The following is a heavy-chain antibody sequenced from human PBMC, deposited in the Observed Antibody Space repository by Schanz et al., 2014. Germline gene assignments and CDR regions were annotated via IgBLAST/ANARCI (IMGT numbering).Heavy chain of an antibody. J-gene: IGHJ6*02. CDR1: GGTFSSSA. CDR2: LIPVFGIT. Sequence: QVQLIQSGPEVKKPGSSVRVSCTASGGTFSSSAITWVRQAPGQGLEWMGRLIPVFGITNYAQTFQGRISMSADKSATTAYLDLNSMPSADTAVFYCAIRGHSFDVGGFGGDYSYGLDVWGQGTSVTVSS. D-gene: IGHD1-26*01. V-gene: IGHV1-69*02. CDR3: AIRGHSFDVGGFGGDYSYGLDV.